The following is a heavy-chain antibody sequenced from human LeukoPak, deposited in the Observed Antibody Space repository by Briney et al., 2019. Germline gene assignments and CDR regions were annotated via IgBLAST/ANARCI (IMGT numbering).Heavy chain of an antibody. CDR1: GFTFSSYG. Sequence: GGSLRLSCAAYGFTFSSYGMHWVRQAPGKGLEWVAVISYDGSNKYYADSVKGRFTISRDNSKNTLYLQMNSLRAEDTAVYYCAPGLGSSPIEDFDIWGQGTMVTVSS. V-gene: IGHV3-30*19. D-gene: IGHD6-13*01. CDR3: APGLGSSPIEDFDI. J-gene: IGHJ3*02. CDR2: ISYDGSNK.